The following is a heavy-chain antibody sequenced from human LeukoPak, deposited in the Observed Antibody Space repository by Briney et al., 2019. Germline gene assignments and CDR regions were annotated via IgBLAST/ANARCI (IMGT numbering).Heavy chain of an antibody. J-gene: IGHJ4*02. V-gene: IGHV4-34*01. CDR3: ARETGELPYYSDY. CDR1: GGSFSAYY. D-gene: IGHD3-10*01. CDR2: IYYSGST. Sequence: SETLSLTCAVYGGSFSAYYWSWIRQPPGEGLEWIGSIYYSGSTYYNPSLKSRVTISVDTSKNQFSLKLSSVTAADTAVYYCARETGELPYYSDYWGQGTLVTVSS.